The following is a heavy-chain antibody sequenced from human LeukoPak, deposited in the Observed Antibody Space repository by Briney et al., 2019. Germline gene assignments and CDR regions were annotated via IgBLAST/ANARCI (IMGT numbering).Heavy chain of an antibody. Sequence: PGGSLRLSCAASGFTFRSYWMHWVRQAPGKGLVWVSRINSDGSRTTYADAVKGRFTVSRDNAKNTLYLQMNSLRAEDTAVYYCTTTRLAYAFYFDYWGQGTLVTVSS. J-gene: IGHJ4*02. CDR3: TTTRLAYAFYFDY. CDR2: INSDGSRT. D-gene: IGHD2-21*01. V-gene: IGHV3-74*01. CDR1: GFTFRSYW.